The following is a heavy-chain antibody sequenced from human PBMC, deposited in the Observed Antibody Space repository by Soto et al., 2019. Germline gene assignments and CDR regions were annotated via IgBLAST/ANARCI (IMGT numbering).Heavy chain of an antibody. CDR3: ARDLGGYYDRSGYCDAFDI. Sequence: ASVKVSCKASGYTFTSYGISWVRQAPGQGLEWMGWISAYNGNTNYAQKLQGRVTMTTDTSTSTAYMELRSLRSDDTAVYYCARDLGGYYDRSGYCDAFDIWGQGPMVTVSS. CDR2: ISAYNGNT. J-gene: IGHJ3*02. V-gene: IGHV1-18*01. D-gene: IGHD3-22*01. CDR1: GYTFTSYG.